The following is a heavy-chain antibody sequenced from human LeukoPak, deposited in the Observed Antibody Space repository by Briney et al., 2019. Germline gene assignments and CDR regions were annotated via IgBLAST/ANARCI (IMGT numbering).Heavy chain of an antibody. D-gene: IGHD2-2*01. Sequence: GGSLRLSCAASGFTFSSYAMSWVRQAPGKGLEWVSAISGSGGSIYYADSVKGRFTISRDNSKNTLYLQMNSLRAEDTAVYYCAKWNIVVVPAAMVFDYWGQGTLVTVSS. J-gene: IGHJ4*02. CDR1: GFTFSSYA. CDR3: AKWNIVVVPAAMVFDY. CDR2: ISGSGGSI. V-gene: IGHV3-23*01.